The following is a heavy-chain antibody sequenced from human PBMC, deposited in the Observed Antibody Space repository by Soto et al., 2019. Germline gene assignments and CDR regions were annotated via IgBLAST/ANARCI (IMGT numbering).Heavy chain of an antibody. V-gene: IGHV4-34*01. Sequence: QVQLQQWGAGLLKPSETLSLTCAVYGGSFSGYYWSWIRQPPGKGLEWIGEINHSGSTNYNPSLKSRVTISVDTSKNQFSLKLSSVTAADTAVYYCARGGGSSSWSGHYYYYGMDVWGQGTTVTVSS. J-gene: IGHJ6*02. D-gene: IGHD6-13*01. CDR3: ARGGGSSSWSGHYYYYGMDV. CDR1: GGSFSGYY. CDR2: INHSGST.